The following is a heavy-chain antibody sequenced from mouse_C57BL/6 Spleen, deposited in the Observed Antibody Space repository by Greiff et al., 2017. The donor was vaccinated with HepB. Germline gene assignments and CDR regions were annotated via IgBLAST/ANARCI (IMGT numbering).Heavy chain of an antibody. CDR3: WRVLIYDGYYEDAMDY. CDR2: WNNDNY. Sequence: SGPGILQPSQTLSLACTFSGISLSTSGMGLSWLRKPSGKALEWLASIWNNDNYYNPSLKSRLTISKETSNYQVFLKLTSVDTADSATYYGAWRVLIYDGYYEDAMDYWGQGTSVTVSS. CDR1: ISLSTSGMGL. J-gene: IGHJ4*01. D-gene: IGHD2-3*01. V-gene: IGHV8-2*01.